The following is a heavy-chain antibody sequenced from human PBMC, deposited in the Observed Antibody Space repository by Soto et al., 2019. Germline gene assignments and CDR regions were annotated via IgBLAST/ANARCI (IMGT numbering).Heavy chain of an antibody. CDR1: GGSVSNYY. CDR3: ARRYGGTFDY. J-gene: IGHJ4*02. CDR2: IYYSGST. D-gene: IGHD2-15*01. V-gene: IGHV4-59*08. Sequence: SETLSLTCSVFGGSVSNYYLSWIRQPPGKGLEWIGYIYYSGSTNYNPSLKSRVTISVDTSKNQFSLKLSSVTAADTAVYYCARRYGGTFDYWGQGTLVTVSS.